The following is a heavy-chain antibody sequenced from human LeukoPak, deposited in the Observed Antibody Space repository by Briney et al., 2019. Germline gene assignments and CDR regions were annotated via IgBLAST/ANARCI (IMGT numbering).Heavy chain of an antibody. Sequence: PGGSLRLSCAASGFTFSSYSMNWVRQAPEKGLEWVSYISSSSSTIYYADSVKGRFTISRDNAKNSLYLQMNSLRAEDTAVYYCARDRPYYYDSSGYDAFDIWGQGTMVTVSS. CDR2: ISSSSSTI. V-gene: IGHV3-48*01. CDR1: GFTFSSYS. J-gene: IGHJ3*02. D-gene: IGHD3-22*01. CDR3: ARDRPYYYDSSGYDAFDI.